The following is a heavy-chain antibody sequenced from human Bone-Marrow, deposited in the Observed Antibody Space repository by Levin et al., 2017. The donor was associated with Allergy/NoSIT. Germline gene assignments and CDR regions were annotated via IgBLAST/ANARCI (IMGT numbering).Heavy chain of an antibody. D-gene: IGHD5-12*01. CDR1: GFTFSTYA. J-gene: IGHJ5*02. V-gene: IGHV3-23*01. CDR2: ISNNGDAT. CDR3: ARESVATSYADR. Sequence: GESLKISCAASGFTFSTYAMSWVRQAPGKGLEWVSAISNNGDATYYPDSVKGRFTISRDNSKNTLYLQMNSLRADDTAVYYCARESVATSYADRWGQGTLVTVSS.